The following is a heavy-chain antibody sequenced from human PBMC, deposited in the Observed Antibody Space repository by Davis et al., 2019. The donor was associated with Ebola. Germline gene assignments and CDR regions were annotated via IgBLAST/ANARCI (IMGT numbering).Heavy chain of an antibody. Sequence: GESLKISCAASGFTFSSYSMNWVRQAPGKGLEWVSGINWNGGSTGYADSVKGRFTISRDNAKNSLYLQMNSLRAEDTALYYCTRDLRTPIGLDWYFDLWGRGTLVTVSS. CDR1: GFTFSSYS. V-gene: IGHV3-20*04. CDR3: TRDLRTPIGLDWYFDL. CDR2: INWNGGST. D-gene: IGHD1-14*01. J-gene: IGHJ2*01.